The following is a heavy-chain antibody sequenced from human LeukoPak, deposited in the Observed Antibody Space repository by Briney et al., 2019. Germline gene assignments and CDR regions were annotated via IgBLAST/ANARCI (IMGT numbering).Heavy chain of an antibody. CDR2: INPNSGGT. CDR3: ARDGYSGQWLVPGWFDP. CDR1: GYTFTGYY. Sequence: SVKVSCKASGYTFTGYYMHWVRQAPGQGLEWMGWINPNSGGTNYAQKFQGRVTMTRDPSISTAYMELSRLRSDDTAVYYCARDGYSGQWLVPGWFDPWGQGTLVTVSS. D-gene: IGHD6-19*01. V-gene: IGHV1-2*02. J-gene: IGHJ5*02.